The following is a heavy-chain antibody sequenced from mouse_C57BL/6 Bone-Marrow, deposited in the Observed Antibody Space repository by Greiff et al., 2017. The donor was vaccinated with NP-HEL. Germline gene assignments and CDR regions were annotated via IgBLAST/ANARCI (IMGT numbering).Heavy chain of an antibody. Sequence: QVQLQHSGAELARPGASVKMSCKASGYTFTSYTMHWVKQRPGQGLEWIGYINPSSGYTKYNQKFKDKATLTADKSSSTAYMQLSSLTSEDSAVYYCARSGYGSPFDYWGQGTTLTVSS. J-gene: IGHJ2*01. CDR3: ARSGYGSPFDY. D-gene: IGHD1-1*01. V-gene: IGHV1-4*01. CDR2: INPSSGYT. CDR1: GYTFTSYT.